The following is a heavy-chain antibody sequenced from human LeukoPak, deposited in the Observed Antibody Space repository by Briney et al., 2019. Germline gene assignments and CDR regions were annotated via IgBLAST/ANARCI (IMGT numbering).Heavy chain of an antibody. J-gene: IGHJ5*02. CDR2: IYYSGTT. CDR3: AKGAGGFSYYNWFDP. D-gene: IGHD5-18*01. CDR1: GGSISSSSYY. V-gene: IGHV4-39*07. Sequence: SETLSLTCTVSGGSISSSSYYWGWIRQPPGKGLEWIGSIYYSGTTHYNPSLESRVTISADTSKNQFSLKLASVTAADTAVYYCAKGAGGFSYYNWFDPWGQGTLVTVSS.